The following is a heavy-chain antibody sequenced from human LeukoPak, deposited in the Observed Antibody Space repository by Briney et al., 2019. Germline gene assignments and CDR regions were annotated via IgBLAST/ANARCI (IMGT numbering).Heavy chain of an antibody. CDR3: ARDPNPYCGGDCYVYYYGMDV. J-gene: IGHJ6*02. V-gene: IGHV4-30-4*01. CDR1: GGSISSGDYY. Sequence: SETLSLTCTVSGGSISSGDYYWSWIRQPPGKGLEWIGYIYYSGSTYYNPSLKSRVTISVDTSKNQFSLKLSSVAAADTAVYYCARDPNPYCGGDCYVYYYGMDVWGQGTTVTVSS. D-gene: IGHD2-21*02. CDR2: IYYSGST.